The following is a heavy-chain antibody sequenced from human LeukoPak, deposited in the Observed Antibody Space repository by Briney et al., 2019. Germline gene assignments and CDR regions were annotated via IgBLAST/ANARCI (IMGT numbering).Heavy chain of an antibody. J-gene: IGHJ4*02. CDR3: ARGPSSNWSGLDF. CDR1: RFSFSGHW. D-gene: IGHD6-13*01. Sequence: GGSLRLSCAASRFSFSGHWMHWARQLPGKGLVWVSRISPTGSTTSYADSVKGRFTVSRDNAKNTLYLQVNNLRAEDTAVYYCARGPSSNWSGLDFWGQGTLLTVSS. V-gene: IGHV3-74*01. CDR2: ISPTGSTT.